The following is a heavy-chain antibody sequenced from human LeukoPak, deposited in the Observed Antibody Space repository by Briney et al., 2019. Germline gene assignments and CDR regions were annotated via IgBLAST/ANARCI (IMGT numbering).Heavy chain of an antibody. J-gene: IGHJ6*04. V-gene: IGHV1-69*01. CDR1: GGTFSSYA. D-gene: IGHD2-2*01. CDR2: IIPIFGTA. CDR3: VVVPAAALRGYGMDV. Sequence: ASVKVSCKASGGTFSSYAISWVRQAPGQGLEWMGGIIPIFGTANYAQKFQGRVTITADESTSTAYMELSSLRSEDTAVYYCVVVPAAALRGYGMDVWGKGTTVTVSS.